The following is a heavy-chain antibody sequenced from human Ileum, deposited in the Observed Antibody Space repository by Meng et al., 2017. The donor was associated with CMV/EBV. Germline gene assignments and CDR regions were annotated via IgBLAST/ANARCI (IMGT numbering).Heavy chain of an antibody. CDR3: TTGSAYSPPGQFHQ. Sequence: VSGGAISRANWWTWGNQTPGKGLEWIGEVYRGGNAMYNPSLQSRLTISVDDSTNQVSLRLRSVTAADTAMYYCTTGSAYSPPGQFHQWGQGTLVTVSS. V-gene: IGHV4-4*02. CDR2: VYRGGNA. J-gene: IGHJ4*02. D-gene: IGHD3-22*01. CDR1: GGAISRANW.